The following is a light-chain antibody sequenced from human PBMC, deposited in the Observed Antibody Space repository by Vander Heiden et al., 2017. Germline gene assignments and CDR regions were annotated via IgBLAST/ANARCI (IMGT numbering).Light chain of an antibody. CDR1: SLRSYY. CDR3: NSRDSSGNLYV. Sequence: SSELTQDSAVSVALGQTVRITCQGDSLRSYYASWYQQKPGQAPVLVIYGKNNRPSGIPDRFSGSSSGNTASLTITGAQAEDEADYYCNSRDSSGNLYVFGTGTKVTVL. J-gene: IGLJ1*01. V-gene: IGLV3-19*01. CDR2: GKN.